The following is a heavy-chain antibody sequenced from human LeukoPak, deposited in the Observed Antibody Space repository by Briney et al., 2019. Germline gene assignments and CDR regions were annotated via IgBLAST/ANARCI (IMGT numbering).Heavy chain of an antibody. CDR3: AKDPXDYDPXWFDX. V-gene: IGHV3-23*01. CDR2: ISGSGGST. J-gene: IGHJ5*02. D-gene: IGHD3-22*01. Sequence: GGSLRLSCVASGSTFSSYAMSWVRQAPGKGLEWVSAISGSGGSTYYADSVKGRFTISRDNSKNTLYLQMNSLRAEDTAVYYCAKDPXDYDPXWFDXXXQGTLVTVSS. CDR1: GSTFSSYA.